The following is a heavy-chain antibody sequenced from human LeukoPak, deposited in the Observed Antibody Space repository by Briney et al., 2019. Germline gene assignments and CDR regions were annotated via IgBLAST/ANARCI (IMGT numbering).Heavy chain of an antibody. CDR3: AKDGGLWVSAHWGDS. V-gene: IGHV3-23*01. CDR1: GFTFSSSA. J-gene: IGHJ4*02. CDR2: ISNNGGYT. D-gene: IGHD7-27*01. Sequence: GGSLRLSCAASGFTFSSSAMSWVRQAPGKGLEWVSAISNNGGYTYYADSVQGRFTISRDNSKNTLFLQMNSLRAEDTAVYYCAKDGGLWVSAHWGDSWGRGTLVTVSS.